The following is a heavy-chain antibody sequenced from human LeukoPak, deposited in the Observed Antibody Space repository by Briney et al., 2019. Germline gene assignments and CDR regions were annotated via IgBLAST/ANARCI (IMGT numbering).Heavy chain of an antibody. Sequence: SVKVSCKASGGTFSSYAISWVRQAPGQGLEWMGGIIPIFGTANYAQKFQGRVTITADESTSTAYMELSSLRSEDTAVYYCARIPTGMYRFDPWGQGTPVTVSS. CDR1: GGTFSSYA. CDR3: ARIPTGMYRFDP. V-gene: IGHV1-69*13. D-gene: IGHD1-1*01. J-gene: IGHJ5*02. CDR2: IIPIFGTA.